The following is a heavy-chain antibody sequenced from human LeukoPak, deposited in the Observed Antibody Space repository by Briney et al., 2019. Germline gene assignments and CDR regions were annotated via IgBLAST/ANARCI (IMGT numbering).Heavy chain of an antibody. Sequence: PGGSLRLSCAASGFTVSSNYMSWVRQAPGKGLEWVSVIYSGGSTYYADSVKGRFTISRDNAKNSLYLQMNSLRAEDTAVYYCARDLRALRLSIAVPDYWGQGTLVTVSS. CDR2: IYSGGST. CDR3: ARDLRALRLSIAVPDY. V-gene: IGHV3-53*01. J-gene: IGHJ4*02. D-gene: IGHD6-19*01. CDR1: GFTVSSNY.